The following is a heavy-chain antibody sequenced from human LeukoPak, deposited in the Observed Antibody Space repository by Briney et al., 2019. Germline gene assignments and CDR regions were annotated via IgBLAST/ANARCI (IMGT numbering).Heavy chain of an antibody. V-gene: IGHV4-59*01. J-gene: IGHJ1*01. Sequence: SETLSLTCTVSGGSTSSYYWSWIRPPPGKGLEWIGYIYYSGSTNYNPSLKSRVTISVDTSKNQFSLKLSSVTAADTAVYYCARGRQPGYFQHWGQGTLVTVSS. D-gene: IGHD3-10*01. CDR1: GGSTSSYY. CDR3: ARGRQPGYFQH. CDR2: IYYSGST.